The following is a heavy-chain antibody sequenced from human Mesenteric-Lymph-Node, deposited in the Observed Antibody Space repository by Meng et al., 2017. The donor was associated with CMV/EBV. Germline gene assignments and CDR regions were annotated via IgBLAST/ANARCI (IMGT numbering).Heavy chain of an antibody. J-gene: IGHJ6*02. CDR2: INPNSGGT. D-gene: IGHD1-26*01. CDR1: GYTFTGYY. Sequence: ASVKVSCKASGYTFTGYYMHWVRQAPGQGLEWMGWINPNSGGTNNAQKFQGRVTMTRDTSISTAHMELSRLRSDDTAVYCCARDLDGLVGAMGLLYYYYGMDVWGQGTTVTVSS. V-gene: IGHV1-2*02. CDR3: ARDLDGLVGAMGLLYYYYGMDV.